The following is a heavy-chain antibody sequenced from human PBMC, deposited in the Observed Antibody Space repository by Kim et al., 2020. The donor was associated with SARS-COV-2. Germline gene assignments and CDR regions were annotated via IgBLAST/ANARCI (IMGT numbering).Heavy chain of an antibody. D-gene: IGHD2-21*01. CDR1: GFTFPNYM. V-gene: IGHV3-23*01. CDR2: VTANGGST. CDR3: ARGGGVDS. J-gene: IGHJ4*02. Sequence: GGSLRLSCAASGFTFPNYMMTWVRQAPGKGLEWVSTVTANGGSTHYADSVKGRFTISRDNSKNTLYLQMDSLRAEDTAVYYCARGGGVDSWGQGTLVTVS.